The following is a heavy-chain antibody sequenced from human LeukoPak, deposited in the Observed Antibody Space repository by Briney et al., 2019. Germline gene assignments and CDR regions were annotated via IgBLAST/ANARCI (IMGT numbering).Heavy chain of an antibody. CDR2: ISHDGTT. V-gene: IGHV4-4*02. J-gene: IGHJ4*02. D-gene: IGHD3-22*01. Sequence: KTSETLSLTCGVSGGSIDITNYWSWVRQAPGKGLEWVGEISHDGTTNHNPSLRSRVAMSLDRANNQFSLSLTSVTAADTAVYYCTREDRPFCPFAYWGQGVLVTVSS. CDR1: GGSIDITNY. CDR3: TREDRPFCPFAY.